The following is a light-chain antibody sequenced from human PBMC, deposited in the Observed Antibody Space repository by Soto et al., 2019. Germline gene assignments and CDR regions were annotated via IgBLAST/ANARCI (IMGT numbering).Light chain of an antibody. CDR3: QQFNVWHRT. V-gene: IGKV3-15*01. CDR2: GAS. J-gene: IGKJ1*01. CDR1: QSVGSN. Sequence: EIVMTQSPATLSASPGERATLSCRASQSVGSNLAWYQQKPGQAPRLLIYGASTRATDIPARFSGSGSGTEFALTINSLQSEDSAVYFCQQFNVWHRTFGQGTKVDIK.